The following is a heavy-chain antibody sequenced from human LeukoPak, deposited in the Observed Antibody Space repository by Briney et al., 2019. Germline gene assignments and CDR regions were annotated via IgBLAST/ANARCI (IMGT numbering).Heavy chain of an antibody. Sequence: PSETLSLTCTVSGGSISSYYWSWIRQPPGKGLEWIGYIYYSGSTNYNPSLKSRVTISVDTSKNQFSLKLSSVTAADTAVYYCARTGSSGYCDYWGQGTLVTVSS. D-gene: IGHD3-22*01. CDR3: ARTGSSGYCDY. CDR2: IYYSGST. V-gene: IGHV4-59*01. J-gene: IGHJ4*02. CDR1: GGSISSYY.